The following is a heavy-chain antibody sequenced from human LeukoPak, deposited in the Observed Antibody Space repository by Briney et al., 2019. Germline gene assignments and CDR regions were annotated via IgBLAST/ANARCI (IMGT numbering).Heavy chain of an antibody. CDR3: SKDYSCGWPDAFDI. D-gene: IGHD6-19*01. J-gene: IGHJ3*02. V-gene: IGHV3-23*01. CDR2: ISDNGCST. Sequence: GGSLRLSCAASVFTFSSYCMHCVRQAPGKGLEWVTAISDNGCSTYYADSVKGRYNIPRDNSKNTLYLQMNSLRGEDTAVYYCSKDYSCGWPDAFDIWGEGTMVTVSS. CDR1: VFTFSSYC.